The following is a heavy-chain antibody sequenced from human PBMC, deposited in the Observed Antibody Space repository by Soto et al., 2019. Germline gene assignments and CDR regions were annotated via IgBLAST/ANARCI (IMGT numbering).Heavy chain of an antibody. CDR2: ITGGGDST. CDR1: GFTFSSYA. Sequence: GGSLRLSCAASGFTFSSYAMSWVRQAPGKGLEWVSAITGGGDSTYSADSVQGRFTISRDNSKNTLYLQMNSLRAEDTAVYYCAKDRAPQGVTLFDSWGQGTLVTVSS. J-gene: IGHJ4*02. D-gene: IGHD5-18*01. V-gene: IGHV3-23*01. CDR3: AKDRAPQGVTLFDS.